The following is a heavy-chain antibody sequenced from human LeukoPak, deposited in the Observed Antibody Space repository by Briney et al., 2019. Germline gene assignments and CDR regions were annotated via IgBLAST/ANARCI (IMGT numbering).Heavy chain of an antibody. CDR3: ARRGKLLWFGELFESWFDP. Sequence: KPSETLSLTCAVYGGSFSGYYWSWIRQPPGKGLEWIGEINHSGSTNYNPSLKSRVTISVDTSKNQFSLKLSSVTAADTAVYYCARRGKLLWFGELFESWFDPWGQGTLVTVSS. CDR1: GGSFSGYY. CDR2: INHSGST. J-gene: IGHJ5*02. V-gene: IGHV4-34*01. D-gene: IGHD3-10*01.